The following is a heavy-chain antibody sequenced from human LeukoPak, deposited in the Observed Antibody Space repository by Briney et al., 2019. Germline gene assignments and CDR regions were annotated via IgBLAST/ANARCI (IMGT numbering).Heavy chain of an antibody. J-gene: IGHJ4*02. V-gene: IGHV3-43*01. CDR3: AKDIGQQLRSGIFDY. CDR1: GFIFHHYN. CDR2: ISWDGFST. Sequence: TGESLTLSCAASGFIFHHYNMHWVRQPPGKGLEWVSIISWDGFSTYYADSVKGRFTISRDNSKNSLYLQMNSLTTEDTALYYCAKDIGQQLRSGIFDYWGQGTLVTVSS. D-gene: IGHD6-13*01.